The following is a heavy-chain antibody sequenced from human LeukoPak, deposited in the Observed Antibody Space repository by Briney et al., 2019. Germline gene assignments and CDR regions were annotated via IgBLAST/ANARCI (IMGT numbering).Heavy chain of an antibody. D-gene: IGHD5-18*01. CDR3: ARDRGYSYGRWIDY. CDR2: ISYDGSNK. CDR1: GFTFSSYA. J-gene: IGHJ4*02. Sequence: GGSLRLSCAASGFTFSSYAMHWVRQAPGKGLEWVAVISYDGSNKYYADSVKGRFTISRDNSKNTLYLQMNSQRAEDTAVYYCARDRGYSYGRWIDYWGQGTLVTVSS. V-gene: IGHV3-30*04.